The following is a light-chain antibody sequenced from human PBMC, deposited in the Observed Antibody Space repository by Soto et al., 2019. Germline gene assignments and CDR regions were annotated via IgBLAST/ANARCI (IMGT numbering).Light chain of an antibody. CDR3: PQSYYSPIFT. CDR1: QSISNY. V-gene: IGKV1-39*01. Sequence: DIQMTQSPSSLSASVGDRVTITCQSSQSISNYLNWYQQKPGKAPKLLIYAASSLGAGVPSRFSGSGSSTHFTLTISSLQPEDFATYYCPQSYYSPIFTFGQGTKV. CDR2: AAS. J-gene: IGKJ2*01.